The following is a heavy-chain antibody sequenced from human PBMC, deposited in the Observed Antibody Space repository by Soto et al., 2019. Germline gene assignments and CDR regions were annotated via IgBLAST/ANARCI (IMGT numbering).Heavy chain of an antibody. D-gene: IGHD3-22*01. CDR3: ARHNYDSSATAVDV. CDR2: IYYSGST. CDR1: GGSISSGGYY. V-gene: IGHV4-31*03. J-gene: IGHJ6*02. Sequence: QVQLQESGPGLVKPSQTLSLTCTVSGGSISSGGYYWSWIRQHPGKGLEWIGYIYYSGSTYYNPSLNTRVTISVDTSKTQFSLKLSSVTAADTAVYYAARHNYDSSATAVDVWAQGTTVTVSS.